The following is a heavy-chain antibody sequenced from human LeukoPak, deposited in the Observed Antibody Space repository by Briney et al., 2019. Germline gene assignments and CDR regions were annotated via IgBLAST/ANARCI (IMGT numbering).Heavy chain of an antibody. J-gene: IGHJ4*02. D-gene: IGHD2-2*01. CDR1: GYTFTSYY. Sequence: ASVKVSCKASGYTFTSYYMHWVRQAPGQGREWMGIINPSGGSTSYAQKFQGRVTMTRDTSTSTVYMELSSLRSEDTAVYYCARLGRPFVVVPAASRGTTKPDLRGRDYWGQGTLVTVSS. V-gene: IGHV1-46*01. CDR3: ARLGRPFVVVPAASRGTTKPDLRGRDY. CDR2: INPSGGST.